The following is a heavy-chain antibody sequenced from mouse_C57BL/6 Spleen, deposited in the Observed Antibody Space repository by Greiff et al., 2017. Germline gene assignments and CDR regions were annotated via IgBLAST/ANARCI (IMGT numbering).Heavy chain of an antibody. CDR2: INPNNGGT. CDR1: GYTFTDYY. V-gene: IGHV1-26*01. Sequence: VQLQQSGPELVKPGASVKISCKASGYTFTDYYMNWVKQSHGKSLEWIGDINPNNGGTSYNQKFKGKATLTVDKSSSTAYMELRSLTSEDSAVYYCARGGDDPWGQGTLVTVSA. CDR3: ARGGDDP. J-gene: IGHJ3*01.